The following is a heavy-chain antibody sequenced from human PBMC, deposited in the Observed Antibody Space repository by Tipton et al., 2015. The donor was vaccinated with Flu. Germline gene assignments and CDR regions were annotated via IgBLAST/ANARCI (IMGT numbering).Heavy chain of an antibody. Sequence: TLSLTCSVSGGSFSSGSYYWTWIRQSAGNGLEWIGRIYTTGSTNYNPSLKSRVTLSVDTTENQFSLKLGSVTAADTAVYYCARSPSYSGSGNYPYYFDFWGQGTLVTVSS. CDR2: IYTTGST. D-gene: IGHD3-10*01. V-gene: IGHV4-61*02. CDR3: ARSPSYSGSGNYPYYFDF. J-gene: IGHJ4*02. CDR1: GGSFSSGSYY.